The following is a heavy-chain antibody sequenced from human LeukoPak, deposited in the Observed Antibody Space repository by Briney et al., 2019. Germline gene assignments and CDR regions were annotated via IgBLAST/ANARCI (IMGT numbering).Heavy chain of an antibody. J-gene: IGHJ3*02. D-gene: IGHD2-8*01. CDR1: GGSISSYY. CDR2: IYYSGST. CDR3: ARNYCTNGVCHLGI. V-gene: IGHV4-59*01. Sequence: PSETLSLTCTVSGGSISSYYWSWIRQPPGKGLEWIGYIYYSGSTNYNPSLKSRVTISVDTSKNQFSLKLSSVTAADTAVYYCARNYCTNGVCHLGIWGRGTMVTVSS.